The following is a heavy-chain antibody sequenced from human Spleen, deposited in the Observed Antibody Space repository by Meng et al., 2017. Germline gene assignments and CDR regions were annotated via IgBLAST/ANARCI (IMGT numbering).Heavy chain of an antibody. CDR2: IYYSGST. D-gene: IGHD4-11*01. CDR1: GGSVSSGSYY. V-gene: IGHV4-61*03. CDR3: ARGPTTMAHDFDY. Sequence: QVRLQESGPGLVKPSGTLSLTCVVSGGSVSSGSYYWSWIRQPPGKGLEWIGYIYYSGSTNYNPSLKSRVTISVDTSQNNLSLKLSSVTAADSAVYYCARGPTTMAHDFDYWGQGTLVTVSS. J-gene: IGHJ4*02.